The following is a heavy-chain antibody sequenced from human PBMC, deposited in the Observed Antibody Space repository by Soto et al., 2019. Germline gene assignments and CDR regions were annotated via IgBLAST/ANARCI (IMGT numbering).Heavy chain of an antibody. Sequence: RESLKISCKGSGYSFTSYWIGWVRQMPGKGLEWMGIIHPADSDTRYSPSFRGQVTISADKSITTAYLQWSSLKASDSAMYYCAKWGGDSYGYRYFEYWGQGALVTVSS. CDR1: GYSFTSYW. CDR2: IHPADSDT. J-gene: IGHJ4*02. V-gene: IGHV5-51*01. CDR3: AKWGGDSYGYRYFEY. D-gene: IGHD5-18*01.